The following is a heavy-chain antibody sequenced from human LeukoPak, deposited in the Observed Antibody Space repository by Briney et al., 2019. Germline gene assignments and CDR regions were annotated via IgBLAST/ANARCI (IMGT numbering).Heavy chain of an antibody. CDR2: ISGSGGST. V-gene: IGHV3-23*01. CDR3: AKILRDGSGYSSFDY. D-gene: IGHD3-22*01. J-gene: IGHJ4*02. Sequence: GGSLRLSCAASGFTFSSYAMSWVRQAPGKGLEWVSAISGSGGSTYYADSVKGRFTISRDNSKNTLYLQMNSLRAEDTAVYYCAKILRDGSGYSSFDYWGQGTLITVSS. CDR1: GFTFSSYA.